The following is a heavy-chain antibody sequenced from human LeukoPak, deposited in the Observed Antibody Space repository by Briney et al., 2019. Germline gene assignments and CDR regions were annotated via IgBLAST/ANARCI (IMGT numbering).Heavy chain of an antibody. CDR2: IIPILGIA. V-gene: IGHV1-69*04. D-gene: IGHD4-23*01. J-gene: IGHJ4*02. CDR3: ASYYGGNSGFDY. CDR1: GYTFTSYA. Sequence: ASVKVSCKASGYTFTSYAINWVRQAPGQGLEWMGRIIPILGIANYAQKFQGRVTITADKSTSTAYMELSSLRSEDTAVYYCASYYGGNSGFDYWGQGTLVTVSS.